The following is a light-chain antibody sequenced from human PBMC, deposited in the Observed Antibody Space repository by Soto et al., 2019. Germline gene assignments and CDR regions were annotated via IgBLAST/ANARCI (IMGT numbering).Light chain of an antibody. CDR3: SSYTTSSTRG. CDR2: EVT. V-gene: IGLV2-14*01. Sequence: QSALTQPASVSGSPGQSIAISCTGSSIDVGIYNYVSWYQQHPGKVPKLIIYEVTNRPSGVSNRFSGSKSGNTASLTISGLQAEDEADYYCSSYTTSSTRGFGTGTKLTVL. CDR1: SIDVGIYNY. J-gene: IGLJ1*01.